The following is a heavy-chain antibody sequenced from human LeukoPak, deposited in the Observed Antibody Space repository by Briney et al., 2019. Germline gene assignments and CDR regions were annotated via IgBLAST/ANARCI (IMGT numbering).Heavy chain of an antibody. V-gene: IGHV3-48*03. CDR1: GFTFSSYE. CDR3: ARLTAAGMDYYMDV. Sequence: GGSLRLSCAASGFTFSSYETNWVRQAPGKGLEWVSYIGSSGATIYYARSVKGRFTVSRDNAKNSLHLQMNSLRAEDTAIYYCARLTAAGMDYYMDVWGKGTTVTVSS. J-gene: IGHJ6*03. D-gene: IGHD6-13*01. CDR2: IGSSGATI.